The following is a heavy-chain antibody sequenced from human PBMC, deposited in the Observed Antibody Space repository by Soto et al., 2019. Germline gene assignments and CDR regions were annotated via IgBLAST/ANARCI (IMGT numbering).Heavy chain of an antibody. Sequence: QVQLVQSGTEVKKPGASVKVSCKASGYSFTTYNLHWVRQAPGQGLEWMGIINPSVGSTTYAQNFQDRVTMTRDTSTTTVYMELSSRRSEDTAVYYCARARDMDVWGQGTTVTVSS. V-gene: IGHV1-46*01. CDR2: INPSVGST. CDR3: ARARDMDV. J-gene: IGHJ6*02. CDR1: GYSFTTYN.